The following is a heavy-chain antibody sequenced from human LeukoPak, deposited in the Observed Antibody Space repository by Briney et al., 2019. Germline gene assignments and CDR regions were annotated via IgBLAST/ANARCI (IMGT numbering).Heavy chain of an antibody. CDR3: ARGVRDIVASLDY. Sequence: QAGGSLRLSCAASGFIVSSNYMSWVRQAPGKGLEWVSVIYSGGSTYYADSVKGRFTISRDNSKNTLYLQMNSLRVEDTAVYYCARGVRDIVASLDYWGQGTLVTVSS. D-gene: IGHD5-12*01. J-gene: IGHJ4*02. CDR2: IYSGGST. V-gene: IGHV3-66*01. CDR1: GFIVSSNY.